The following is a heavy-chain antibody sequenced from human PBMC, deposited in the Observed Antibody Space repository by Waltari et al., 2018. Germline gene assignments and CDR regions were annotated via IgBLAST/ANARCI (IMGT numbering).Heavy chain of an antibody. J-gene: IGHJ4*02. CDR3: ARAGIAAAGTFDY. Sequence: QVQLQESGPGLVKPSQTLSLTCTVSGGSISSGGYYWRWIRQHPGKGLEWIGYIYYSGSTYYNPSLKSRVTISVDTSKNQFSLKLSSVTAADTAVYYCARAGIAAAGTFDYWGQGTLVTVSS. CDR2: IYYSGST. CDR1: GGSISSGGYY. V-gene: IGHV4-31*03. D-gene: IGHD6-13*01.